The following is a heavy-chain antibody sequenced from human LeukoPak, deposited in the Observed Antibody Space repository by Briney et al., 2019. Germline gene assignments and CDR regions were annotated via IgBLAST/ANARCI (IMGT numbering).Heavy chain of an antibody. J-gene: IGHJ4*02. CDR2: LIPIFATP. Sequence: SVKVSCKASAATFTISAISWVRQAPGQGLEWMGGLIPIFATPNYAQKFQGRVTITADESTSTAYMELSSLRSEDTAVYYCARDDFSSRYYSGLCVYWGQGTLVTVSS. CDR1: AATFTISA. D-gene: IGHD3-22*01. V-gene: IGHV1-69*13. CDR3: ARDDFSSRYYSGLCVY.